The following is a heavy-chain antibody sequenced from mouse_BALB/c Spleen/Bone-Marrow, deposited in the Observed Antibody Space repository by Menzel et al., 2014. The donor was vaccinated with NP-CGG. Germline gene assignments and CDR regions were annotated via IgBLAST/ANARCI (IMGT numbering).Heavy chain of an antibody. D-gene: IGHD1-1*01. Sequence: EVKLMESGGGLVQPGGSLKLSCAASGFTFSSYGMSWVRQTPDKRLELVATINSNGGSTYYPDSVKGRFTISRDNAKNPLYLQMSCLKSEDTAMYYCARDGSSYEGNYFDYWGQGTTLTVSS. CDR2: INSNGGST. CDR3: ARDGSSYEGNYFDY. J-gene: IGHJ2*01. CDR1: GFTFSSYG. V-gene: IGHV5-6-3*01.